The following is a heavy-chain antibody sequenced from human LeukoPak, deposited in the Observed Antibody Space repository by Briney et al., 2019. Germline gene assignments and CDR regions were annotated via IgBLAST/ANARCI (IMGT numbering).Heavy chain of an antibody. D-gene: IGHD1-26*01. V-gene: IGHV3-23*01. CDR3: AKDGRGLSGSYPEDWYFDL. J-gene: IGHJ2*01. CDR2: ISGSGGST. Sequence: GGSLRLSCAASGFTFSSYAMSWVRQAPGKGLEWVSAISGSGGSTYYADSVKGRFTISRDNSKNTLYLQMNSLRAEDTAVYYCAKDGRGLSGSYPEDWYFDLWGRGTLVTVSS. CDR1: GFTFSSYA.